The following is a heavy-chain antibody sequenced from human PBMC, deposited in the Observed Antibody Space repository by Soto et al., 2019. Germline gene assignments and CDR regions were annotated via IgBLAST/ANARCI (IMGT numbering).Heavy chain of an antibody. CDR2: IYSGGST. CDR3: ARDTYYYESSGQPY. CDR1: GFTVSRSY. Sequence: EVQLVESGGGLIQPGGSLRVSCAASGFTVSRSYMSWVRQAPGKGLEWVSVIYSGGSTNYADSVKGRFTISRDNSKNTLYLQMNSLRVEDTGVYYCARDTYYYESSGQPYWGQGTLVTVSS. D-gene: IGHD3-22*01. V-gene: IGHV3-53*01. J-gene: IGHJ4*02.